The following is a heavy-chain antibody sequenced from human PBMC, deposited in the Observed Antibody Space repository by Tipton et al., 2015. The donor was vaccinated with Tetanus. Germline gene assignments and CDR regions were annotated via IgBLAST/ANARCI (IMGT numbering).Heavy chain of an antibody. D-gene: IGHD6-6*01. J-gene: IGHJ4*02. V-gene: IGHV5-51*01. CDR3: ARLHLRTFASSSGF. CDR2: IYPGDSDT. Sequence: QLVQSGAEVKKPGESLKISCKGSGYTFTRYWIGWVRQMPGKGLEWMGIIYPGDSDTRYSPTFQGQVTMSVDKSINTAFLQWSSLKDSDTAIYYCARLHLRTFASSSGFWGQGTMVTVSS. CDR1: GYTFTRYW.